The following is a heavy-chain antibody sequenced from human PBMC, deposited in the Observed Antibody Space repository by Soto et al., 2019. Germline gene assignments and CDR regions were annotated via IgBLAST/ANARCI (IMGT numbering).Heavy chain of an antibody. D-gene: IGHD3-3*01. CDR3: ARAKRFLEWLLLPFDY. V-gene: IGHV4-34*01. CDR2: INHSGST. Sequence: SETLSLTCAVYGGSFSGYYWSWIRQPPGKGLEWIGEINHSGSTNYNPSLKSRVTISVDTSKNQFSLKLSSVTAADTAVYYCARAKRFLEWLLLPFDYWGQGTLVTVSS. J-gene: IGHJ4*02. CDR1: GGSFSGYY.